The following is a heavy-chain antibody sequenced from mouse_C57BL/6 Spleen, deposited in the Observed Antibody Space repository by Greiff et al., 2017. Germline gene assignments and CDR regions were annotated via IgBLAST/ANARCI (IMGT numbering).Heavy chain of an antibody. CDR1: GYSITSDY. D-gene: IGHD1-1*01. V-gene: IGHV3-8*01. J-gene: IGHJ1*03. CDR2: ISYSGST. CDR3: ARSHITTVVADWYFDV. Sequence: DVMLVESGPGLAKPSQTLSLTCSVTGYSITSDYWNWIRKFPGNKLEYMGYISYSGSTYYNPSLKSRISITRDTSKNQYYLQLNSVTTEDTATYYCARSHITTVVADWYFDVWGTGTTVTVSS.